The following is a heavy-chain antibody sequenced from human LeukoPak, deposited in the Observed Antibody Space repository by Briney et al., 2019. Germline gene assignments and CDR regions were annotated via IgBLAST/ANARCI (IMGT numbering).Heavy chain of an antibody. CDR3: ARAYISPHAFDI. CDR2: ISGSGTTT. V-gene: IGHV3-23*01. CDR1: GLTFRSYA. Sequence: QPGGSLRLSCAASGLTFRSYAMTWVRQAPGKGLEWVSSISGSGTTTYFADSVKGRFTISRDNSKGSLYLQMNSLRVEDTAVYYCARAYISPHAFDIWGQGTMVTVSS. D-gene: IGHD3-9*01. J-gene: IGHJ3*02.